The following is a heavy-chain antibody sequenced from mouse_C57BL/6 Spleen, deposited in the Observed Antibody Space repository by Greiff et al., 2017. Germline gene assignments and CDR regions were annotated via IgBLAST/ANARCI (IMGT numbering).Heavy chain of an antibody. Sequence: EVKLMESGGGLEKPGGSLKLSCAASGFTFSSYAMSWVRQTPEKRLEWVATISDGGSYTYYPDNVKGRFTISRDNAKNNLYLQMSHLKSEDTAMYYCARIYYGNYDSYAMDYWGQGTSVTVSS. CDR1: GFTFSSYA. J-gene: IGHJ4*01. CDR2: ISDGGSYT. V-gene: IGHV5-4*03. CDR3: ARIYYGNYDSYAMDY. D-gene: IGHD2-1*01.